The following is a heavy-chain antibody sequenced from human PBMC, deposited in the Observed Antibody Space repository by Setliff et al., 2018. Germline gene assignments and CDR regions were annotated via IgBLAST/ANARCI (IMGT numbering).Heavy chain of an antibody. J-gene: IGHJ3*02. CDR2: IYHSGST. V-gene: IGHV4-38-2*01. CDR1: GYSISSGYY. CDR3: ATRYCSSTSCWGFDI. D-gene: IGHD2-2*01. Sequence: PSETLSLTCAVSGYSISSGYYWGWIRQPPGKGLEWIGGIYHSGSTYYNPSLKSRVTISVDTSKNQFSLKLSSVTAADTAVYYCATRYCSSTSCWGFDIWGQGTMVTVSS.